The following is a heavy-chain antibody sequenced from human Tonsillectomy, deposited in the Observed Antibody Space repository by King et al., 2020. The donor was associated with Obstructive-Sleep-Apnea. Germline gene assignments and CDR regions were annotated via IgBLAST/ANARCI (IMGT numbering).Heavy chain of an antibody. Sequence: VQLVESGGGLVQPGRSLRLSCAASGFTFYDYAMHWVRQASGKGLECVSGISWDCGSIDYAESVKGRFTISRDNAKSSQYLQMNRLRAEDTALYYCSKAWGGSSDAAFDIWGQGTMVTVSS. CDR2: ISWDCGSI. V-gene: IGHV3-9*01. J-gene: IGHJ3*02. CDR1: GFTFYDYA. CDR3: SKAWGGSSDAAFDI. D-gene: IGHD1-26*01.